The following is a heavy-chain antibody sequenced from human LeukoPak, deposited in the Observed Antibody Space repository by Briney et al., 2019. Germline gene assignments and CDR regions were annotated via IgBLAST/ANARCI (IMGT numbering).Heavy chain of an antibody. CDR2: ISFDGSTK. Sequence: GRSLRLSCVASGFTFSSTGMHWVRQAPGKGLEWVALISFDGSTKYYGDTVKGRFTISRDNSKNTLYLQMNSLRTEDTAVYYCAKDCYSSTCLDFWGQGTLVTVSS. D-gene: IGHD6-13*01. J-gene: IGHJ4*02. V-gene: IGHV3-30*18. CDR1: GFTFSSTG. CDR3: AKDCYSSTCLDF.